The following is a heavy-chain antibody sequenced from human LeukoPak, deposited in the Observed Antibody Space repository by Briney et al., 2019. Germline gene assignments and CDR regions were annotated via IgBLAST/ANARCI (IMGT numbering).Heavy chain of an antibody. CDR2: IIPILGIA. Sequence: GASVKVSCKASGGTFSSYTISWVRQAPGQGLEWMGRIIPILGIANYAQKFQGRVTITADKSMSTAYMELSSLRSEDTAVYYCARDKRGIVVVPAAQWGQGTLVTVSS. V-gene: IGHV1-69*04. D-gene: IGHD2-2*01. CDR3: ARDKRGIVVVPAAQ. J-gene: IGHJ4*02. CDR1: GGTFSSYT.